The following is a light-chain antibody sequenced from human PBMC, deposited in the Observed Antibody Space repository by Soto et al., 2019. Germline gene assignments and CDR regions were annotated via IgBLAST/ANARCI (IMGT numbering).Light chain of an antibody. J-gene: IGKJ1*01. V-gene: IGKV3-15*01. Sequence: EVVMTQSPATLSVSPGERATLSCRASQSVDSNLVWYQQKPGQAPRLLIYGASTRATGIPGRFSGSGFGTEFTLAISSLQSEVFAVYYCQQYKHWPRTFGQGTKVEI. CDR1: QSVDSN. CDR3: QQYKHWPRT. CDR2: GAS.